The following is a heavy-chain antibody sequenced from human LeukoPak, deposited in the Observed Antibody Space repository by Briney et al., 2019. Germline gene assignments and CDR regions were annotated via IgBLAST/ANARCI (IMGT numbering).Heavy chain of an antibody. CDR1: GGSISSYY. Sequence: SETLSLTCTVSGGSISSYYWSWIRQPPGKGLEWIGNIYYSGSTDYNPSLKSRVTISVDTSKNQFSLKLSSVTAADTAVYYCARDYYDSSGYYYYYYGMDVWGQGTTVTVSS. V-gene: IGHV4-59*12. D-gene: IGHD3-22*01. J-gene: IGHJ6*02. CDR2: IYYSGST. CDR3: ARDYYDSSGYYYYYYGMDV.